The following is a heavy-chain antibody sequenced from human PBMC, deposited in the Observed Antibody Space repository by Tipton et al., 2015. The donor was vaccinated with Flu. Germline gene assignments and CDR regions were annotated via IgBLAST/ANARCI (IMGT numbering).Heavy chain of an antibody. CDR2: IYYSGST. CDR1: GVSVNSASYY. CDR3: ARVRSPFYMDV. V-gene: IGHV4-61*01. D-gene: IGHD3-10*01. Sequence: TLSLTCTVSGVSVNSASYYWGWIRQPPGKGLEWIGYIYYSGSTNYNPSLKSRVSMSVDTSKNQFPLKVSSVTAADTAIYYCARVRSPFYMDVWGKGTTVTVSS. J-gene: IGHJ6*03.